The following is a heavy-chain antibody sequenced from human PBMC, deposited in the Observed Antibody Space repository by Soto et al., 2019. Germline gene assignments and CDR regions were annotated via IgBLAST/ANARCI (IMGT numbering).Heavy chain of an antibody. V-gene: IGHV6-1*01. CDR2: TYYRSKWYN. J-gene: IGHJ3*02. CDR1: GDSVSSNSAA. CDR3: ARDSSVGSVLGSPNKGCAFDI. Sequence: PSQTLSLTCAISGDSVSSNSAAWNWIRQSPSRGLEWLGRTYYRSKWYNDYAVSAKSRITINPDTSKNQFSLQLNSVTPEDTAVYYCARDSSVGSVLGSPNKGCAFDIWGQGAMVTVSS. D-gene: IGHD3-10*01.